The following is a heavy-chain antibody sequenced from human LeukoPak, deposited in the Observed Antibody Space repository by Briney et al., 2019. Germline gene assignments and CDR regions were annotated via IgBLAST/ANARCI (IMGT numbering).Heavy chain of an antibody. D-gene: IGHD3-10*01. CDR3: ARDPGGVYYYGSGRSNWFDP. Sequence: ASVKVSCKASGYTFTSYGISWVRQAPGQGLEWMGWISAYNGNTNYAQKLQGRVTMTTDTSTSTAYMELSSLRSEDTAVYYCARDPGGVYYYGSGRSNWFDPWGQGTLVTVSS. CDR1: GYTFTSYG. CDR2: ISAYNGNT. J-gene: IGHJ5*02. V-gene: IGHV1-18*01.